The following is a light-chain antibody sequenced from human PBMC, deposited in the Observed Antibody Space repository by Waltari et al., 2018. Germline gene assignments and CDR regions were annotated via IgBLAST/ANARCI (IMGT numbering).Light chain of an antibody. CDR1: SGRIATHY. Sequence: NVILTQPHSVSEFPGKTVTITCTASSGRIATHYVQWYQQRPGSGPTTVIYEDSQRPSGVPARVSGSIDSSSNSASLTISGLQPEDEADYYCQSYDDFDWIFGGGTKLTVL. CDR3: QSYDDFDWI. J-gene: IGLJ3*02. V-gene: IGLV6-57*02. CDR2: EDS.